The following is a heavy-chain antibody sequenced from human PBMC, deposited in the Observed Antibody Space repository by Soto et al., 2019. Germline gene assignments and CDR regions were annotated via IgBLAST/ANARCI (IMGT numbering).Heavy chain of an antibody. V-gene: IGHV3-30*18. CDR1: GFTFSSSG. CDR3: AKDTYYHDSSGYYIFDY. CDR2: ISYDGSNK. D-gene: IGHD3-22*01. J-gene: IGHJ4*02. Sequence: AGSLRLSCAAAGFTFSSSGMHWVRQAPGKGLEWVAVISYDGSNKHYADSVKGRFTISRDNSEDTLYLQMNSLRVEDTAVYYCAKDTYYHDSSGYYIFDYWGQGTLVTVS.